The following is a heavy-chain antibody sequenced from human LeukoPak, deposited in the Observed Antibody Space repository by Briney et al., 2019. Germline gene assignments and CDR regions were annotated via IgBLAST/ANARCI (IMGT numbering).Heavy chain of an antibody. V-gene: IGHV4-59*01. J-gene: IGHJ1*01. CDR3: ARDDGYGSGRYSY. D-gene: IGHD3-10*01. Sequence: SETLSLTCAVSGGSISSYYWSWIRQPPGKGLEWIGYIYYSGSTNYNPSLKSRVTISVDTSKNQFSLKLSSVTAADTAVYYCARDDGYGSGRYSYWGQGTLVTVSS. CDR1: GGSISSYY. CDR2: IYYSGST.